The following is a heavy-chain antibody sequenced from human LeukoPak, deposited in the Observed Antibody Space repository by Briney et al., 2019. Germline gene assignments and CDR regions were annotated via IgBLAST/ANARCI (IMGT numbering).Heavy chain of an antibody. CDR1: GYTFTSYG. D-gene: IGHD3-10*01. CDR3: ARVKYYGSGSIRYYYYYYMDV. J-gene: IGHJ6*03. V-gene: IGHV1-18*01. Sequence: GASVKVSCKASGYTFTSYGISWVRQAPGQGLEWMGWISVYNGNTNYAQKLQGRVTMTTDTSTSTAYMELRSLRSDDTAVYYCARVKYYGSGSIRYYYYYYMDVWGKGTTVTVSS. CDR2: ISVYNGNT.